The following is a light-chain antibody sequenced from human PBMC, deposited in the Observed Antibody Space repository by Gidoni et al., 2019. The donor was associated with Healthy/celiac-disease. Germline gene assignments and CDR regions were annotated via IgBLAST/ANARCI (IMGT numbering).Light chain of an antibody. CDR3: QSYDSSLSGSRV. CDR1: SSNIGAGYD. CDR2: GHS. V-gene: IGLV1-40*01. J-gene: IGLJ1*01. Sequence: QSVLTQPPSVSGAPGPRVTISCTGSSSNIGAGYDVHWYQQLPGTAPNLLISGHSHRPSGVPDRFSGSKSGTSASLAITGLQAEDEADYYCQSYDSSLSGSRVFGTGTKVTV.